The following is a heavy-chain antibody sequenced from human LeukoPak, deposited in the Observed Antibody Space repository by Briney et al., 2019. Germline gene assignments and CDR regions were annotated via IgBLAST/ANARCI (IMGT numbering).Heavy chain of an antibody. CDR2: IYHTGDT. V-gene: IGHV4-4*02. D-gene: IGHD6-13*01. CDR3: AGAGYSSSWFLRPYFQH. CDR1: GDSISSSNW. Sequence: PSGTLSLTCAVSGDSISSSNWWIWVRQPPGKGLEWIGEIYHTGDTNYNPSLKSRVTIFLDKSKNQFSLKLSSVTAADTAVYYCAGAGYSSSWFLRPYFQHWGQGTLVTVSS. J-gene: IGHJ1*01.